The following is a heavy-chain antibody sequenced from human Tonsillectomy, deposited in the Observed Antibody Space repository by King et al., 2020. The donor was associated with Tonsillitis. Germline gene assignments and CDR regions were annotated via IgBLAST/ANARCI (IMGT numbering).Heavy chain of an antibody. Sequence: QLVQSGAEVKKPGASVKVSCKASGYTFTGYYLHWVRQAPGQGLEWMGWINPNSGGTSYAQKFQGRVTMTRDTSISTAYLELTRLRSDDTAVYYCARTIWTGSHLLGYWGQGTLVPVSS. CDR3: ARTIWTGSHLLGY. J-gene: IGHJ4*02. CDR1: GYTFTGYY. V-gene: IGHV1-2*02. D-gene: IGHD3/OR15-3a*01. CDR2: INPNSGGT.